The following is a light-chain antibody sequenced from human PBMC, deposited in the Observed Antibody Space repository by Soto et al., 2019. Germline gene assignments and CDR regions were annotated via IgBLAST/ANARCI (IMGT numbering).Light chain of an antibody. V-gene: IGKV2-28*01. J-gene: IGKJ2*01. Sequence: DIVMTQSPLSLTVTPGESASISCWSSQSLLHTNGYNYFDWYLQKPGQSPQLLIYLGSNRASGVPDRFSGRGSGTDFTLRISRVEADDGGVYYCMQALQTPRTFGQGTKLEIK. CDR2: LGS. CDR1: QSLLHTNGYNY. CDR3: MQALQTPRT.